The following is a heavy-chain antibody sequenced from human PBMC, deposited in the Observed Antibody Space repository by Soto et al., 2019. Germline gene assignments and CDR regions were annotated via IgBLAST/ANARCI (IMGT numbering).Heavy chain of an antibody. V-gene: IGHV3-23*01. CDR1: GFTFSKYA. J-gene: IGHJ4*02. CDR3: AKDPREAAVSYFDY. CDR2: ITGGGTSI. Sequence: GGSLRLSCAGSGFTFSKYAMSWVRQAPGKGLEWVSTITGGGTSIYNADSVKGRFTISRDNSKNTLYLQMSRLRVEDTAVYFCAKDPREAAVSYFDYWGQGTLVTVSS.